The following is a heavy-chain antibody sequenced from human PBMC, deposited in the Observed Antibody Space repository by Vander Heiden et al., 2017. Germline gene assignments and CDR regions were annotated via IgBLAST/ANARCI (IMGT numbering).Heavy chain of an antibody. V-gene: IGHV3-53*01. CDR2: IYSGGST. Sequence: EVQPVASGGGLIQPGGSLRPSCAASGFTVSRSYMSWVRQAPGKGLEWVAVIYSGGSTYYADSVKGRFTISRDNSKNTLYLKMNSLRAEGTAVYYCARGRFEDVWGQGTTVTVSS. J-gene: IGHJ6*02. D-gene: IGHD3-16*01. CDR1: GFTVSRSY. CDR3: ARGRFEDV.